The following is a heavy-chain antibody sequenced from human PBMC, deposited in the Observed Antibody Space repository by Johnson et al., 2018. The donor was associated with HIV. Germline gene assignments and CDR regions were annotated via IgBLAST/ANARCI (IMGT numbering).Heavy chain of an antibody. D-gene: IGHD3-22*01. CDR2: IRYDGSNK. V-gene: IGHV3-30*02. J-gene: IGHJ3*02. Sequence: QVQLVESGGGVVQPGGSLRLSCAASGFTFSSYGMHWVRQAPGKGLEWVAFIRYDGSNKYYADSVKGRFTISRDNAKNSLYLQLNSLRPEDTALYYCAREGYDSSGYSDAFDIWGQGTMVTVSS. CDR3: AREGYDSSGYSDAFDI. CDR1: GFTFSSYG.